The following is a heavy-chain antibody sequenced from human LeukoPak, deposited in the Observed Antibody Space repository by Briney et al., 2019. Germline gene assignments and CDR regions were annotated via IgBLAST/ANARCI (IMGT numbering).Heavy chain of an antibody. CDR3: ARGDYGDKFVY. J-gene: IGHJ4*02. CDR1: GYTFDTYG. V-gene: IGHV1-18*01. D-gene: IGHD4-17*01. Sequence: ASVKVSCKASGYTFDTYGISWVRQAPGQGLEWMGWISAYNGNTNYAQNTNYAQKLQGRVTMTAETSTSTAYMEVRSRRSDDTAVYYCARGDYGDKFVYWGQGTLVTISS. CDR2: ISAYNGNTNYAQNT.